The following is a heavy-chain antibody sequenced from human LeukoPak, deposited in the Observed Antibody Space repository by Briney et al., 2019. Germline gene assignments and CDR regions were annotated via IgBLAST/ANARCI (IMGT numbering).Heavy chain of an antibody. J-gene: IGHJ4*02. CDR2: MYYGGNT. CDR3: ARSKNEKCDY. CDR1: GDSISSSGYY. D-gene: IGHD2/OR15-2a*01. V-gene: IGHV4-39*06. Sequence: SETLSLTCSVSGDSISSSGYYWGWIRQPPGKGLEWIGSMYYGGNTYYNASLKSRVTISVDTSKNLFPLKLNSVTAADTGVYYCARSKNEKCDYWGQGTLVTVSS.